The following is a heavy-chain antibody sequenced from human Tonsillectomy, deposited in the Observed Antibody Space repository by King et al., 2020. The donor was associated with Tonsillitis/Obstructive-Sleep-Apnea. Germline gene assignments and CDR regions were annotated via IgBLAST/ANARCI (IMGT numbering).Heavy chain of an antibody. CDR3: ARDPFVVVVAAPDAFDI. CDR2: IYHSGST. J-gene: IGHJ3*02. Sequence: VQLQESGPGLVKPSGTLSLTRAVSGGSISSSNWWSWVRQPPGKGLEWIGEIYHSGSTNYNPSLKSRVTISVDKPKNQFSLKLSSVTAADTAVYYCARDPFVVVVAAPDAFDIWGQGTMVTVSS. CDR1: GGSISSSNW. V-gene: IGHV4-4*02. D-gene: IGHD2-15*01.